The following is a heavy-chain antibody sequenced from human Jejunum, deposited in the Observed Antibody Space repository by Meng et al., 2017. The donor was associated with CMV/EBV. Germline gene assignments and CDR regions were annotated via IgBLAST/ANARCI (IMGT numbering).Heavy chain of an antibody. CDR2: ISYDGTNK. Sequence: QVQLVGSGGGVVQPGGCLRLSFAASGFTFSRYTMHWVRQAPGQGLEWLAIISYDGTNKYYADSLKGRFTISRDNSKNTAFLQMNSLRPDDTGVYYCTSDYGGFDPWGQGTLVTVSS. J-gene: IGHJ5*02. D-gene: IGHD4/OR15-4a*01. V-gene: IGHV3-30-3*01. CDR1: GFTFSRYT. CDR3: TSDYGGFDP.